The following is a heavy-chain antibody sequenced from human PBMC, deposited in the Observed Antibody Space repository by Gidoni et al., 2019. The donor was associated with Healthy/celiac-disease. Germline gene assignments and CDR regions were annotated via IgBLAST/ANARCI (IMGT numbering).Heavy chain of an antibody. J-gene: IGHJ6*02. D-gene: IGHD3-22*01. CDR3: AREVRGYYDSSGYLSGYYYYGMDV. CDR1: GGSLSSGAYS. Sequence: QVQLQESGPAPVQPSQTLSLPCTVSGGSLSSGAYSWSWIRKPPGKGLEWIGYIYYSGSTYYNPSLKSRVTISVDTSKNQFSLKLSSVTAADTAVYYCAREVRGYYDSSGYLSGYYYYGMDVWGQGTTVTVSS. CDR2: IYYSGST. V-gene: IGHV4-30-4*08.